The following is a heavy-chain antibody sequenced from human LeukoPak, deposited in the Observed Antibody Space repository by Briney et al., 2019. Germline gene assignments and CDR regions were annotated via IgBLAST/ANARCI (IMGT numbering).Heavy chain of an antibody. D-gene: IGHD2-8*02. V-gene: IGHV1-8*02. CDR2: MNPNSGNT. J-gene: IGHJ5*02. Sequence: ASVKVSCKASGYTFTGYYMHWVRQAPGHGLEWMGWMNPNSGNTGYAQKFQGRVTMTRNTSISTAYMELSSLRSEDTAVYYCARGGRMWGMPGANWFDPWGQGTLVTVSS. CDR1: GYTFTGYY. CDR3: ARGGRMWGMPGANWFDP.